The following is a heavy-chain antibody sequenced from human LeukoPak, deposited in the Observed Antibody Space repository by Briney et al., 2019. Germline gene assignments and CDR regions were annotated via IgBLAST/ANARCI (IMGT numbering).Heavy chain of an antibody. D-gene: IGHD2-2*01. CDR3: ARLHCSSTSCYAFDY. J-gene: IGHJ4*02. Sequence: SETLSLTCTVSGGSISSSSYYWNWIRQPPGKGLEWIGYIYYSGSTNYNPSLKSRVTISLDTSQNQFSLKLSSVTAADTAVYYCARLHCSSTSCYAFDYWGQGTLVTVSS. CDR1: GGSISSSSYY. CDR2: IYYSGST. V-gene: IGHV4-61*01.